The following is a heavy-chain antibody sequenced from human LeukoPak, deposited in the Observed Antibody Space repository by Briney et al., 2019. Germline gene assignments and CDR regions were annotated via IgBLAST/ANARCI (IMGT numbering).Heavy chain of an antibody. CDR1: GGTFSSYA. CDR2: IIPIFGTA. V-gene: IGHV1-69*01. CDR3: AGTPIVGATKEVWFDP. Sequence: ASVKVSCKASGGTFSSYAISWVRQAPGQGLEWMGGIIPIFGTANYAQKFQGRVTITADESTSTAYMELSSLRSEDTAVYYCAGTPIVGATKEVWFDPWGQGTLVTVSS. D-gene: IGHD1-26*01. J-gene: IGHJ5*02.